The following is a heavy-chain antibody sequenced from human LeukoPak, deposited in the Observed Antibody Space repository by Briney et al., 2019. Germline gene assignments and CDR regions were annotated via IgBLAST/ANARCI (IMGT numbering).Heavy chain of an antibody. V-gene: IGHV1-8*03. J-gene: IGHJ4*02. CDR1: GYTFTSYD. Sequence: ASVKVSCKASGYTFTSYDINWVRQATGQGLEWMGWMNPNSGNTGYAQKFQGRVTITRNTSISTAYMELSSLRSEDTAVYYCAREPQLAIFDYWGQGTLVTVSS. D-gene: IGHD2-2*01. CDR3: AREPQLAIFDY. CDR2: MNPNSGNT.